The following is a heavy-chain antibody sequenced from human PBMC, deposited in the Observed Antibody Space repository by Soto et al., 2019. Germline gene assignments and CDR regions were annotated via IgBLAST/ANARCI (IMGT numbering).Heavy chain of an antibody. CDR1: GYTFTSYD. J-gene: IGHJ6*03. Sequence: ASVKVSCKASGYTFTSYDINWVRQATGQGLEWMGWMNPNSGNTGYAQKFQGRVTMTRNTSISTAYMELSSLRSEDTAVYYCARVAYSSSWYAPYYYYYCYMDVWGEGTTVTV. V-gene: IGHV1-8*01. CDR2: MNPNSGNT. D-gene: IGHD6-13*01. CDR3: ARVAYSSSWYAPYYYYYCYMDV.